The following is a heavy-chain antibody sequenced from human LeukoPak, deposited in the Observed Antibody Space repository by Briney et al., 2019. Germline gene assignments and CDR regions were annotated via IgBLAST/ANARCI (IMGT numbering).Heavy chain of an antibody. V-gene: IGHV4-59*01. Sequence: SETLSLTCTVSGGSISSYYWSWIRQPPGKGLEWIGYIYYSGSTNYNPSLKSRVTISVDTSKSQFSLKMSSVTAADTAVYYCARGPSDGYGGNSDYWGQGTLVTVSS. CDR2: IYYSGST. J-gene: IGHJ4*02. CDR1: GGSISSYY. CDR3: ARGPSDGYGGNSDY. D-gene: IGHD4-23*01.